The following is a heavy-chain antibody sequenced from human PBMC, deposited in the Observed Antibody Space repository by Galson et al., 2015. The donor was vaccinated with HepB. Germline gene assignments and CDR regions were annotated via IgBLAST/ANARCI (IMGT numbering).Heavy chain of an antibody. D-gene: IGHD4-17*01. Sequence: SLRLSCAASGFSFNYFPMHWVRQAPGKGLEWVAVISYTGSYTGYADFGRGRFTISRDNSKNALYLQMNSLRVEDTALYYCVSTRGAGAGDYQNWYFDLWGRGTLVTASS. CDR1: GFSFNYFP. CDR2: ISYTGSYT. J-gene: IGHJ2*01. CDR3: VSTRGAGAGDYQNWYFDL. V-gene: IGHV3-30-3*01.